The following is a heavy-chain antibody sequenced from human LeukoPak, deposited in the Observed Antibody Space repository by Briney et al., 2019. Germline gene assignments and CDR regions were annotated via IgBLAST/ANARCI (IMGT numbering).Heavy chain of an antibody. CDR1: GYTFTGYY. Sequence: ASVKVSCKASGYTFTGYYMHWVRQAPGQRLEWMGWINPNSGGTNYAQKFQGRVTMTRDTSISTAYMELSRLRSDDTAVYYCARDPQTTVTTVHYYYYMDVWGKGTTVTVSS. V-gene: IGHV1-2*02. CDR2: INPNSGGT. CDR3: ARDPQTTVTTVHYYYYMDV. J-gene: IGHJ6*03. D-gene: IGHD4-11*01.